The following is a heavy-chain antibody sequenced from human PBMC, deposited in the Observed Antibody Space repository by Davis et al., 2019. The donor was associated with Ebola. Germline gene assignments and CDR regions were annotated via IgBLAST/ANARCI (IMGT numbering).Heavy chain of an antibody. CDR3: ARVAPEGLRFLEWLFPDV. J-gene: IGHJ6*02. V-gene: IGHV3-7*03. D-gene: IGHD3-3*01. CDR1: GFTFSSYW. CDR2: IKQDGSEK. Sequence: GGSLRLSCAASGFTFSSYWMSWVRQAPGKGLEWVANIKQDGSEKYYVDSVKGRFTISRDNAKNSLYLQMNSLRAEDTAVYYCARVAPEGLRFLEWLFPDVWGQGTTVTVSS.